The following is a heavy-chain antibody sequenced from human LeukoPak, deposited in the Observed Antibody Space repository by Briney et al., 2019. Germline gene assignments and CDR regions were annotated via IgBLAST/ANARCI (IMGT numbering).Heavy chain of an antibody. V-gene: IGHV3-23*01. CDR1: GFTFSSYA. D-gene: IGHD2-2*01. J-gene: IGHJ4*02. CDR3: AKTSFRTSSLDY. CDR2: ISGSGGST. Sequence: GGSLRLSCAASGFTFSSYAMSWVRQAPGKGLEWVSAISGSGGSTYYADSVRGRFTISRDNSKNTLYLQMNSLRAEDTAVYYCAKTSFRTSSLDYWGQGTLVTVSS.